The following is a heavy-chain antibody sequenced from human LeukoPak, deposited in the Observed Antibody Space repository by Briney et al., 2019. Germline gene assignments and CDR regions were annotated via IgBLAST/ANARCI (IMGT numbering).Heavy chain of an antibody. D-gene: IGHD5-18*01. CDR2: INWNGGST. Sequence: SGGSLRVSCAASGFTFDDYGMSWVRQVPGKGLEWVSGINWNGGSTGYADSVKGRFTISRDNAKNSLYLQMNSLRADDTALYYCARGGYSYGFIDYWGQGTLVTVSS. CDR3: ARGGYSYGFIDY. V-gene: IGHV3-20*04. CDR1: GFTFDDYG. J-gene: IGHJ4*02.